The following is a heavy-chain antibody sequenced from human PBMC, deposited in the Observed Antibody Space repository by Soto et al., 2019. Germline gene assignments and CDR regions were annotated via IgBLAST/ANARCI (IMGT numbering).Heavy chain of an antibody. CDR3: ARLYPPLRGSSWLDY. CDR2: IYHNGRF. V-gene: IGHV4-34*01. Sequence: SETLSLTCAVYGGSLSGYYWSWIRQTPGRRLEWIGEIYHNGRFNYNPSLRSRLTISIDKSKNQLSLKLTSVTAADTAVYYCARLYPPLRGSSWLDYWGQGTLVTVSS. D-gene: IGHD6-13*01. J-gene: IGHJ4*02. CDR1: GGSLSGYY.